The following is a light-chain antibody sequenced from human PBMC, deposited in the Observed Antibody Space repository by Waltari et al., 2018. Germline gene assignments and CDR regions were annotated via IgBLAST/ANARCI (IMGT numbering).Light chain of an antibody. CDR3: QQYGSSRLT. CDR2: GAS. CDR1: QSVSSSY. V-gene: IGKV3-20*01. Sequence: EIVLTQSPGTLSLSPVERATLSCRASQSVSSSYLAWYQQKPGQAPRLLIYGASSRATGIPDRFSGSESGTDFTLTISRLEPEDFAVYYCQQYGSSRLTFGGGTKVEIK. J-gene: IGKJ4*01.